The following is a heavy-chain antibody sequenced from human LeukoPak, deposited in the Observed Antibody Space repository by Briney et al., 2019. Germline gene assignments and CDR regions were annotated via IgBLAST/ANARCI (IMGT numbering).Heavy chain of an antibody. CDR2: INPNNGGT. D-gene: IGHD4-17*01. J-gene: IGHJ5*02. CDR1: GYTFTDYY. Sequence: ASVKVSCKASGYTFTDYYIHWVRQAPGQGLEWMGWINPNNGGTNYAQKFQGRVTTTTDTSVSTAFMDLNGLRSDDTAVYYCARDSGDYEAYNWSDPWGRGTLVTVSS. V-gene: IGHV1-2*02. CDR3: ARDSGDYEAYNWSDP.